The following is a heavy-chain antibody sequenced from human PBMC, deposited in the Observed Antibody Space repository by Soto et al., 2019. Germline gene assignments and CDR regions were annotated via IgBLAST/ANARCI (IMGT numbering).Heavy chain of an antibody. CDR1: GDPLSAFS. CDR3: ARGFSGYCSGGSCSSFDY. Sequence: PSETLSLTCTVSGDPLSAFSWGWVRQPPGKGLEWIGNIHYNGNTKYSPSLKSRVTISLDKSKSQFSLELNSVTGADTAIYYCARGFSGYCSGGSCSSFDYWGQGTLVTVSS. J-gene: IGHJ4*02. V-gene: IGHV4-59*12. CDR2: IHYNGNT. D-gene: IGHD2-15*01.